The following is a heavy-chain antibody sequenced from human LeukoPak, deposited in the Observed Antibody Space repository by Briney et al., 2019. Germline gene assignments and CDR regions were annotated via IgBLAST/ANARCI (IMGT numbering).Heavy chain of an antibody. CDR3: ATYSSSNGREFQY. V-gene: IGHV3-30*03. CDR2: ISSDGSNK. D-gene: IGHD2-2*01. Sequence: RSLRISCAASGFTFSSYGLHWVRQAPGKGLEWVGVISSDGSNKYCGDSVKGRFTISRDNAKNSLYLQMNSLRAEDTAVYYCATYSSSNGREFQYWGQGTLVTVSS. J-gene: IGHJ1*01. CDR1: GFTFSSYG.